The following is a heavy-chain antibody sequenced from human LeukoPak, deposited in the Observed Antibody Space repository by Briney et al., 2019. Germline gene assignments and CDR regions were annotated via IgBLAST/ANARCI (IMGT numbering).Heavy chain of an antibody. CDR3: AGDRLNTYSSSWYFGTYYYGMDV. CDR2: ISSSSSYI. Sequence: MSGGSLRLSCAASGFTFSSYSMNWVRQAPGKGLEWVSSISSSSSYIYYADSVKGRFTISRDNAKNSLYLQMNSLRAEDTAVYYCAGDRLNTYSSSWYFGTYYYGMDVWGQGTTVTVSS. V-gene: IGHV3-21*01. J-gene: IGHJ6*02. D-gene: IGHD6-13*01. CDR1: GFTFSSYS.